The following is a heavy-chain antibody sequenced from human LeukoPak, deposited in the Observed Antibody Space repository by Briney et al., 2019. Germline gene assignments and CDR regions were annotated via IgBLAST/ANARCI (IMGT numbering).Heavy chain of an antibody. D-gene: IGHD5-18*01. J-gene: IGHJ5*02. CDR3: ARGFWGSSYNWFDP. V-gene: IGHV3-48*03. Sequence: GGSLRLSCAASGFTLSSYEMNWVRQAPGKGLEWVSYISSSGSTIYYADSVKGRFTISRDNAKNSLYLQMNSLRAKDTAVYYCARGFWGSSYNWFDPWGQGTLVTVSS. CDR2: ISSSGSTI. CDR1: GFTLSSYE.